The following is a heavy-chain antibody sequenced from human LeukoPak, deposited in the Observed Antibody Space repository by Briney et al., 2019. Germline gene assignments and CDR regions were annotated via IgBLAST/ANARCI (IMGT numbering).Heavy chain of an antibody. Sequence: GGSLRLSSAASGFTFSSYAMSWVRQAPGKGLEWVSAISGSGGSTYYADSVKGRFTISRDNSKNTLYLQMNSLRAEDTAVYYCAKDLRYYDSSGYYRWGQGTLVTVSS. V-gene: IGHV3-23*01. J-gene: IGHJ4*02. D-gene: IGHD3-22*01. CDR2: ISGSGGST. CDR3: AKDLRYYDSSGYYR. CDR1: GFTFSSYA.